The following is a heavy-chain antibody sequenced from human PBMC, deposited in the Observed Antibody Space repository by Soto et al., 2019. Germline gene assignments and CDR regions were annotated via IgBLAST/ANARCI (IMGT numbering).Heavy chain of an antibody. CDR3: AKGYYYDSSGRFDY. CDR1: GFTFSSYA. J-gene: IGHJ4*02. D-gene: IGHD3-22*01. Sequence: PGGSLRLSCAASGFTFSSYAMSWVRQAPGKGLEWVSAISGSGGSTYYADSVKGRFTISRDNSKNTLYLQMNSLRAEDTAVYYCAKGYYYDSSGRFDYWGQGTLVTVSA. CDR2: ISGSGGST. V-gene: IGHV3-23*01.